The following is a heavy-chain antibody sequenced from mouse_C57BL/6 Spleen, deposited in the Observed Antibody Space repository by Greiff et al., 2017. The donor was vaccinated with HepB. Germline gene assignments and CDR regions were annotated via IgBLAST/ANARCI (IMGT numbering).Heavy chain of an antibody. CDR1: GYAFTNYL. J-gene: IGHJ2*01. D-gene: IGHD1-1*01. CDR2: INPGSGGT. V-gene: IGHV1-54*01. Sequence: VQLQQSGAELVRPGTSVKVSCKASGYAFTNYLIEWVKQRPGQGLEWIGVINPGSGGTNYNEKFKGKATLTADKSSSTAYMQLSSLTSEDSAVYFCARDYGRGFDYWGQGTTLTVSS. CDR3: ARDYGRGFDY.